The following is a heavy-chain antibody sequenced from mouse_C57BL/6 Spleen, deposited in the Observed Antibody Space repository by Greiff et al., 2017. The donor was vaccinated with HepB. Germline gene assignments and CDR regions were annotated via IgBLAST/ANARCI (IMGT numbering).Heavy chain of an antibody. V-gene: IGHV1-82*01. CDR3: ARVTTVVADYFDY. J-gene: IGHJ2*01. CDR2: IYPGDGDT. Sequence: VKLQESGPELVKPGASVKISCKASGYAFSSSWMNWVKQRPGKGLEWIGRIYPGDGDTNYNGKFKGKATLTADKSSSTAYMQLSSLTSEDSAVYFCARVTTVVADYFDYWGQGTTLTVSS. D-gene: IGHD1-1*01. CDR1: GYAFSSSW.